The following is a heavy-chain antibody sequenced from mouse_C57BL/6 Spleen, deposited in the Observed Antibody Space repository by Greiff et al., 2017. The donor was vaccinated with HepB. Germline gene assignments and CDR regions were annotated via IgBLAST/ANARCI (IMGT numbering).Heavy chain of an antibody. Sequence: QVHVKQSGPELVKPGASVKISCKASGYSFTSYYIHWVKQRPGQGLEWIGWIYPGSGNTKYNEKFKGKATLTADTSSSTAYMQLSSLTSEDSAVYYCARPDYGSSYFDYWGQGTTLTVSS. CDR3: ARPDYGSSYFDY. J-gene: IGHJ2*01. V-gene: IGHV1-66*01. D-gene: IGHD1-1*01. CDR2: IYPGSGNT. CDR1: GYSFTSYY.